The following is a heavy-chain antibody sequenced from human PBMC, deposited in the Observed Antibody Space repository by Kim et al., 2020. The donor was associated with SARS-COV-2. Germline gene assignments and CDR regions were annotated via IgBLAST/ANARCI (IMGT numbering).Heavy chain of an antibody. Sequence: GGSLRLSCAASGFTFSSYSMSWVRQAPGKGLEWVSPISGGGSSTYHADSVKGRFTISRDNAKNTLYLQMNSLRAEDTAVYYCARELSNVLVGGGSGAFDV. V-gene: IGHV3-23*01. CDR1: GFTFSSYS. J-gene: IGHJ3*01. CDR2: ISGGGSST. D-gene: IGHD2-2*01. CDR3: ARELSNVLVGGGSGAFDV.